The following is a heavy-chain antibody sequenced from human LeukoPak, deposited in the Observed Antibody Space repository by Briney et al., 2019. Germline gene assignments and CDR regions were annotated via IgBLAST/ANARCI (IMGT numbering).Heavy chain of an antibody. CDR1: GYTFTSYG. D-gene: IGHD3-10*01. J-gene: IGHJ4*02. V-gene: IGHV1-18*01. CDR2: ISAYNGNT. CDR3: ARDPMVRGVAQISSPFDY. Sequence: VSVKVSCKASGYTFTSYGISWVRQAPGQGLEWMGWISAYNGNTNYAQKLQGRVTMTTDTSTSTAYMELRSLRSDDTVVYYCARDPMVRGVAQISSPFDYWGQGTLVTVSS.